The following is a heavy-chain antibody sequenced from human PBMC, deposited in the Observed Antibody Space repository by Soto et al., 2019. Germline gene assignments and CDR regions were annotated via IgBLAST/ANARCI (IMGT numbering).Heavy chain of an antibody. J-gene: IGHJ6*02. CDR1: GGTFSSYA. D-gene: IGHD2-15*01. CDR2: IIPIFGTA. Sequence: SVKVSCKASGGTFSSYAISWVRQAPGQGLEWMGGIIPIFGTANYAQKFQGRVTITADESTSTAYMELSSLRSEDTAVYYCATPQGGPVVAAIKYYYYGMDVWGQGTTVTVSS. CDR3: ATPQGGPVVAAIKYYYYGMDV. V-gene: IGHV1-69*13.